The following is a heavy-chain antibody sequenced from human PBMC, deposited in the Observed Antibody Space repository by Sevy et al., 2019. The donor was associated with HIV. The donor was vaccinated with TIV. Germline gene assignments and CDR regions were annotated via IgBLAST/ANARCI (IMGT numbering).Heavy chain of an antibody. V-gene: IGHV3-66*01. CDR3: ARGKSGYGYALNY. Sequence: GGSLRLSCAASGFTVNSNYMTWVRQAPGKGLEGVSVINSEDTPYHADSVKDRFTISGDNFKITLYLHMSSLRAEDTAVYYCARGKSGYGYALNYWGQGTLVTVSS. D-gene: IGHD5-18*01. J-gene: IGHJ4*02. CDR1: GFTVNSNY. CDR2: INSEDTP.